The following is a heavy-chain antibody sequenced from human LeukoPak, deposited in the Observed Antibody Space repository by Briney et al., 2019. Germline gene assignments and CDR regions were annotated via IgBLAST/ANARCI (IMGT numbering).Heavy chain of an antibody. J-gene: IGHJ4*02. CDR2: FSYTENT. D-gene: IGHD2-15*01. CDR1: GGSIRSSSYF. CDR3: GRIEGRGYQYCFGGE. Sequence: SETLSLTCSVSGGSIRSSSYFWGWVRQPPGKGLEWIGSFSYTENTYYNPSLQSRVTISGDTSKYQFSLKLNSVSAAATVVYDCGRIEGRGYQYCFGGERGQGTPVTVSS. V-gene: IGHV4-39*07.